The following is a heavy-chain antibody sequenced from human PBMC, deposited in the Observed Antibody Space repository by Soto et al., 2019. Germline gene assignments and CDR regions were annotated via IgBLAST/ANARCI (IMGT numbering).Heavy chain of an antibody. V-gene: IGHV1-2*02. CDR2: INPNSRGT. CDR3: ARVKLKAGNWFDT. Sequence: ASVKVSCKASGYTFTDYFIHWVRQAPGQGFEWMGWINPNSRGTNYAQKFQGRVTMTRDTSNSTAYMELRGLTSDDTAVYYCARVKLKAGNWFDTWGQGTLVTVSS. CDR1: GYTFTDYF. J-gene: IGHJ5*02.